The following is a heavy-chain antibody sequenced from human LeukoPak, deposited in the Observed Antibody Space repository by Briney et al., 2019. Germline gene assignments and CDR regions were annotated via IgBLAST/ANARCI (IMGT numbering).Heavy chain of an antibody. CDR1: GDSVSNSEYY. J-gene: IGHJ5*02. Sequence: PSETLSLTCSVSGDSVSNSEYYWGWIRQPPEKGLEWIASINYSGRTFYNPSLRSRVTISVDMSKNQFSLNLNSVTAADTAVYYCARRRKDLNWFDPWGQGTLVTVSS. CDR2: INYSGRT. CDR3: ARRRKDLNWFDP. V-gene: IGHV4-39*01.